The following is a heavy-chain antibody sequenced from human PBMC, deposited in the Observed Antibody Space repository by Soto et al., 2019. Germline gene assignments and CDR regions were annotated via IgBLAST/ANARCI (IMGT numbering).Heavy chain of an antibody. CDR3: ARAGRNAFDI. J-gene: IGHJ3*02. CDR1: GFTFSTYS. Sequence: EVQLVESGGGFVQPGGSLRLSCAASGFTFSTYSINWVRQAPGKGLEWVSYISSSSKTIYYADSVEGRFTISRDNAKNSLYLQMNSLRDEHTALYYCARAGRNAFDIWGQGTMVSVSS. D-gene: IGHD2-15*01. CDR2: ISSSSKTI. V-gene: IGHV3-48*02.